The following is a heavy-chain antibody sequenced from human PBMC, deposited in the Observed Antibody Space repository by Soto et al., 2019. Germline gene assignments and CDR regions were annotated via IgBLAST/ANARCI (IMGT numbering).Heavy chain of an antibody. CDR1: GGSISSGDYF. J-gene: IGHJ4*02. CDR3: ARRMPIDSYPFDY. Sequence: SETLSLTCTVSGGSISSGDYFWSWIRQPPGKGLVWIGYIYSTGSTYYNPSLKSRVTISVDTSKNQFSLKLNSVTASDTAVYYCARRMPIDSYPFDYWGQGSLVTVS. D-gene: IGHD2-2*01. CDR2: IYSTGST. V-gene: IGHV4-30-4*01.